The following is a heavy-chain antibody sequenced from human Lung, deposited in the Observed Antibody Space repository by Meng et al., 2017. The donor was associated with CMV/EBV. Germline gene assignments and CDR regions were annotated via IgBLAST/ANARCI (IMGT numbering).Heavy chain of an antibody. CDR3: ARSWDGMDV. J-gene: IGHJ6*02. CDR1: GFTFSAYA. Sequence: LSLTCAASGFTFSAYAMNWVRQTPGKGLEWVSSISTTSTYIYYSDSVKGRFTISRDNAKNSLYLQMSSLRAEDTALYYCARSWDGMDVWGQGTAVTVSS. V-gene: IGHV3-21*04. CDR2: ISTTSTYI. D-gene: IGHD3-16*01.